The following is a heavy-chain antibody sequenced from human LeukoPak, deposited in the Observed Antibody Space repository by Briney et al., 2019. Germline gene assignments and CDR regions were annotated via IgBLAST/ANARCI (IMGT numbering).Heavy chain of an antibody. CDR1: GFTFSSYS. Sequence: PGGSLRLSCAASGFTFSSYSMNWVRQAPGKGLEWVSYISSSSSTIYYADSVKGRFTISRDNAKNSLYLQMNSLRAEDTALYYCAKDMGAVAARFDYWGQGTLVTVSS. CDR3: AKDMGAVAARFDY. CDR2: ISSSSSTI. J-gene: IGHJ4*02. V-gene: IGHV3-48*04. D-gene: IGHD2-15*01.